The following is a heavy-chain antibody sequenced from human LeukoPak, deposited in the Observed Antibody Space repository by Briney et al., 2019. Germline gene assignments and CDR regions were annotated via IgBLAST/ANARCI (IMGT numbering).Heavy chain of an antibody. D-gene: IGHD4-11*01. CDR3: ARDAVTVNSYYFDY. J-gene: IGHJ4*02. CDR2: IHYSGST. Sequence: SETLSLTCTVSGGSISRYYWSWIRQPPGKGLEWIGYIHYSGSTNYNSSLRSRVTISVDTSKNQFSLKLNSVTAADTAVYYCARDAVTVNSYYFDYWGQGTLVTVSS. V-gene: IGHV4-59*01. CDR1: GGSISRYY.